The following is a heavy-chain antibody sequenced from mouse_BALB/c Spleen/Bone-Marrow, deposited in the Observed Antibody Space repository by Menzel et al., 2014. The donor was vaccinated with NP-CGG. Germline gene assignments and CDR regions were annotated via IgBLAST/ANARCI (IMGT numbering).Heavy chain of an antibody. CDR1: GYTFTDYY. V-gene: IGHV1-77*01. Sequence: VKLMESGAELARPGASVKLSCKASGYTFTDYYINWVKQRTGQGLEWIGEIYPGSGNTYYNEKFKGKATLTADKSSSTAYMQLSSLTSEDSAVYFCARREYGNGGFAYWGQGTLVTVSA. CDR2: IYPGSGNT. J-gene: IGHJ3*01. D-gene: IGHD2-10*02. CDR3: ARREYGNGGFAY.